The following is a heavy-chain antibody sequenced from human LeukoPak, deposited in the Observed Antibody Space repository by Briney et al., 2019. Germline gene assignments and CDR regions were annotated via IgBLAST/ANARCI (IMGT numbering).Heavy chain of an antibody. D-gene: IGHD5-12*01. Sequence: PAETLSLPCTVSGGSISRDIYNWAWIRPPPGKGLDWIGSIDYSGSTYYNPSLRGRVTISVDTAKNQFSLRLSSVTAADTAVYYCASIRVDSGYDSFDCGGQGTLVTVSS. V-gene: IGHV4-39*01. J-gene: IGHJ4*02. CDR3: ASIRVDSGYDSFDC. CDR1: GGSISRDIYN. CDR2: IDYSGST.